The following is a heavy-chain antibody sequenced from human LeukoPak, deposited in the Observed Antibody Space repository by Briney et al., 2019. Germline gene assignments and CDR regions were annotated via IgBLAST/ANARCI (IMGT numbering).Heavy chain of an antibody. D-gene: IGHD6-6*01. Sequence: GASVKVSCKASGYTFTSYDINWVRQATGRGLEWMGWMNPNSGNTSYAQKFQGRVTMTRNTSISTAYMELSSLRSEDTAVYYCARARRYSSSSDYYYMDVWGKGTTVTVSS. V-gene: IGHV1-8*01. J-gene: IGHJ6*03. CDR3: ARARRYSSSSDYYYMDV. CDR2: MNPNSGNT. CDR1: GYTFTSYD.